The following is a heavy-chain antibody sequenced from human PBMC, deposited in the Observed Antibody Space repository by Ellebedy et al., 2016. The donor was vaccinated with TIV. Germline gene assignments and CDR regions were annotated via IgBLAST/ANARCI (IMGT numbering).Heavy chain of an antibody. V-gene: IGHV3-7*04. CDR1: GFTFSRYW. CDR3: ARDTVEVPSGDAFDV. CDR2: IKFDEVEK. J-gene: IGHJ3*01. Sequence: GEPLKISCAASGFTFSRYWMSWLRQAPGKGLEYVAHIKFDEVEKYHANSVKGRFTISRDNARKSVYLQMNSLRVGDTAVYYCARDTVEVPSGDAFDVWGQGTTVTVSS. D-gene: IGHD2-2*01.